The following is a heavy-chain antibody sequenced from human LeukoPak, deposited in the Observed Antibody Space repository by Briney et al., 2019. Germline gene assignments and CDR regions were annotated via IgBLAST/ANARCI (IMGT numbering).Heavy chain of an antibody. CDR3: ASSSYGDYTFDY. CDR2: IYSGGST. J-gene: IGHJ4*02. D-gene: IGHD4-17*01. CDR1: GFTVSSNY. Sequence: GGSLRLSCAASGFTVSSNYMSWVHQAPGKGLEWVSVIYSGGSTYYADSVKGRFTISRDNSKNTLYLQMNSLRAEDTAVYYCASSSYGDYTFDYWGQGTLVTVSS. V-gene: IGHV3-53*01.